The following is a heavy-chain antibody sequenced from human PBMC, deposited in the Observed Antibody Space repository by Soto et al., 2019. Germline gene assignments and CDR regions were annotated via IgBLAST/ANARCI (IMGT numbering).Heavy chain of an antibody. D-gene: IGHD3-3*01. CDR3: ASGRFLEWYPLDP. V-gene: IGHV4-31*03. Sequence: PSETLSLTCPVSGVSVSSGSFYWAWIRQHPGKGLEWIGYIYYSGSTYYNPSLKSRVTISVDTSKNQFSLKLSSVTAADTAVYYCASGRFLEWYPLDPWGQGTLVTVSS. J-gene: IGHJ5*02. CDR2: IYYSGST. CDR1: GVSVSSGSFY.